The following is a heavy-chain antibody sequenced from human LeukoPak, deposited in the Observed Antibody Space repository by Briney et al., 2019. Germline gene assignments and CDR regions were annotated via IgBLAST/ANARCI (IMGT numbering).Heavy chain of an antibody. Sequence: VASVKVSCKASGYTFTGYYMHWVRQAPGQGLEWMGWINPNSGGTNYAQKFQGRVTMTRDTSISTAYMELSRLRSDDTAVYYCARTVGVVPAAIRDNWFDPWGQGTLVTVSS. J-gene: IGHJ5*02. V-gene: IGHV1-2*02. D-gene: IGHD2-2*01. CDR1: GYTFTGYY. CDR2: INPNSGGT. CDR3: ARTVGVVPAAIRDNWFDP.